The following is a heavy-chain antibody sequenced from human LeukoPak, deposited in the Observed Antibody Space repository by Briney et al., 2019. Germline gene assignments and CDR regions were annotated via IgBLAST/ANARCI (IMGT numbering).Heavy chain of an antibody. CDR2: IKQDGSEK. D-gene: IGHD3-9*01. V-gene: IGHV3-7*01. CDR3: ARDAWDYDILTGGPDY. CDR1: GFTFSSYW. J-gene: IGHJ4*02. Sequence: PGGSLRLSCAASGFTFSSYWMSWVRQAPGKGLEWVANIKQDGSEKYYVDSVKGRFTISRDNAKSSLYLQMNSLRAEDTAVYYCARDAWDYDILTGGPDYWGQGTLVTVSS.